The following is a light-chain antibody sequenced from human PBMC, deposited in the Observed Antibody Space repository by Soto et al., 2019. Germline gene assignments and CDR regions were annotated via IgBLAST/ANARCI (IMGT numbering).Light chain of an antibody. CDR1: QSVSSN. CDR3: QQYNNFYT. CDR2: GAS. V-gene: IGKV3-15*01. Sequence: EIVMTQSPATLSVSPGERATLSCRASQSVSSNLAWYQHKPGQAPRLLIYGASTRATCIPARFSGSGSGTEFTLTISSLQSEDFAVYYCQQYNNFYTFGQGTKLEIK. J-gene: IGKJ2*01.